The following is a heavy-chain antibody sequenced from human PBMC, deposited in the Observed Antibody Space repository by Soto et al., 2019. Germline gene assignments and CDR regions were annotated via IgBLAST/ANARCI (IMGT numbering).Heavy chain of an antibody. J-gene: IGHJ6*03. D-gene: IGHD3-3*01. CDR2: IVVGSGNT. V-gene: IGHV1-58*02. CDR3: AAGVGRFLEWLLYPLWYMDV. Sequence: SVKVSCKASGFTFTSSAIQWVRQARGQRLEWIGWIVVGSGNTNYAQKFQERVTITRDMSTSTAYMELSSLRSEDTAVYYCAAGVGRFLEWLLYPLWYMDVWGKGTTVTVSS. CDR1: GFTFTSSA.